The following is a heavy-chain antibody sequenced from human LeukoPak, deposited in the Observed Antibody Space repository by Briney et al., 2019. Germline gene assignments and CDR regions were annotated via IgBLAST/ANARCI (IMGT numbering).Heavy chain of an antibody. J-gene: IGHJ4*02. CDR2: INWNGGST. CDR3: ARGDVAAADSNYFDY. Sequence: GGSLRLSCAASVFTFYDYVMSWVRQAPGKGLEWVSGINWNGGSTGYADSVKGRFTISRDNAKNSLYLQMNSLRAEDTALYYCARGDVAAADSNYFDYWGQGTLVNVSS. CDR1: VFTFYDYV. V-gene: IGHV3-20*04. D-gene: IGHD6-13*01.